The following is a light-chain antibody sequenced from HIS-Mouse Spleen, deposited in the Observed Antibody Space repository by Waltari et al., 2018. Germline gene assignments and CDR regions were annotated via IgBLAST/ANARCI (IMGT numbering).Light chain of an antibody. CDR2: EDS. V-gene: IGLV3-10*01. CDR1: ALPKKY. Sequence: SYELTQPPSVSVSPGQTARITCSGDALPKKYAYWYQQKSGQAPVLVIYEDSKRPSGIPEGFYGSKSGNTASLTISGLQAEDEADYYCCSYAGSWVFGGGTKLTVL. CDR3: CSYAGSWV. J-gene: IGLJ3*02.